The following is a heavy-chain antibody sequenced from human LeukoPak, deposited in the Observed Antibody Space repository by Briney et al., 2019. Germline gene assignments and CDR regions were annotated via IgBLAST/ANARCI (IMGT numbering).Heavy chain of an antibody. CDR1: GGSISSYY. CDR2: IYYSGST. V-gene: IGHV4-59*01. Sequence: SETLSLTCTVSGGSISSYYWSWIRQPPGKGLEWIGYIYYSGSTNYNPSLKSRVTISVDTPKNQFSLKLSSVTAADTAVYYCARASDILTGYFPYYFDYWGQGTLVTVSS. CDR3: ARASDILTGYFPYYFDY. J-gene: IGHJ4*02. D-gene: IGHD3-9*01.